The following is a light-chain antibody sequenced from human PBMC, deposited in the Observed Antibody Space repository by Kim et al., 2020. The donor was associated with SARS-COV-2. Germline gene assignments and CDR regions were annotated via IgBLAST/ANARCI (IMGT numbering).Light chain of an antibody. Sequence: ASVGDSFVITCQASQDISDFLNWYQQTPGKAPKLLISGASTLEGGVPSRFSGGGSGTVFTFTISSLHPEDIGTYYCLQCDSLPLTFGGGTKVDIK. CDR2: GAS. CDR1: QDISDF. J-gene: IGKJ4*01. CDR3: LQCDSLPLT. V-gene: IGKV1-33*01.